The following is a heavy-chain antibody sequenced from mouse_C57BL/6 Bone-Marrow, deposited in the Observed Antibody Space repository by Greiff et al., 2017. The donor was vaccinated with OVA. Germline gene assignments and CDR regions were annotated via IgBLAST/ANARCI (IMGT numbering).Heavy chain of an antibody. CDR1: GFSLTSYG. CDR2: IWRGGST. D-gene: IGHD1-1*02. CDR3: AKNWGRWYAMDY. J-gene: IGHJ4*01. V-gene: IGHV2-5*01. Sequence: VKLVESGPGLVQPSQSLSITCTVSGFSLTSYGVHWVRQSPGKGLEWLGVIWRGGSTDYNAAFMSRLSITKDNSKSQVFFKMNRLQADDTAIDDCAKNWGRWYAMDYWGQGTSVTVSS.